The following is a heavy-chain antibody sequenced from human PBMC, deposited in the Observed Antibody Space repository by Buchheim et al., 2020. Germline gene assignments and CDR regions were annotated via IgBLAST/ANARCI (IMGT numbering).Heavy chain of an antibody. V-gene: IGHV4-59*01. CDR2: IYYSGST. D-gene: IGHD6-13*01. Sequence: QVQLQESGPGLVKPSETLSLTCIVSGGSISSYYWSWIRQPPGKGLEWIGYIYYSGSTNYNPSLKSRVTISVDTSKNQLSLKLSSVTAADTAVYYCARDPASLSSSYYYGMDVWGQGTT. CDR3: ARDPASLSSSYYYGMDV. J-gene: IGHJ6*02. CDR1: GGSISSYY.